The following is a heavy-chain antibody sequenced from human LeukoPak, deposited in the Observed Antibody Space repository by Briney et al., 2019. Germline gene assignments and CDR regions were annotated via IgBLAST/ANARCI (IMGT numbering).Heavy chain of an antibody. CDR2: IYYSGST. CDR1: GGSLSSYY. Sequence: SETLSLTCTVSGGSLSSYYWSWIRQPPGKGLEWIGYIYYSGSTTYNPSLRSRVTISVDASKNQFSLKLSSVTAADTAVYYCARVFYYGSGTFDLWGRGTLVTVSS. CDR3: ARVFYYGSGTFDL. J-gene: IGHJ2*01. D-gene: IGHD3-10*01. V-gene: IGHV4-59*01.